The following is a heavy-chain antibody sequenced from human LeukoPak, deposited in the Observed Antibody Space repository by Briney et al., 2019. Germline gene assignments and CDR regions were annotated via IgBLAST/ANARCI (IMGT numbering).Heavy chain of an antibody. V-gene: IGHV4-38-2*02. J-gene: IGHJ3*02. D-gene: IGHD6-13*01. CDR2: IYHSGST. CDR1: GYSISSGYY. CDR3: ARDSSSWYGAFDI. Sequence: SETLSLTCTVSGYSISSGYYWGWIRQPPGKGLEWIGSIYHSGSTYYNPSLKSRVTISVDTSKNQFSLKLSSVTAADTAVYYCARDSSSWYGAFDIWGQGTMVTVSS.